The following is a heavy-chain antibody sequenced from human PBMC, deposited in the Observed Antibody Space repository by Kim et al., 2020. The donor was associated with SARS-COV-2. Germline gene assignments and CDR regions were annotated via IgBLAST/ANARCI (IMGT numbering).Heavy chain of an antibody. Sequence: SQTLSLSCAISGDSVSSNSAAWNWIRQSPSRGLEWLGRTYYRSKWYNDYAVSVKSRITINPDTSKNQFSLQLNSVTPEDTAVYYCARGPNSGSYQRYGMDVWGQGTTVTVSS. CDR2: TYYRSKWYN. J-gene: IGHJ6*02. CDR3: ARGPNSGSYQRYGMDV. V-gene: IGHV6-1*01. D-gene: IGHD1-26*01. CDR1: GDSVSSNSAA.